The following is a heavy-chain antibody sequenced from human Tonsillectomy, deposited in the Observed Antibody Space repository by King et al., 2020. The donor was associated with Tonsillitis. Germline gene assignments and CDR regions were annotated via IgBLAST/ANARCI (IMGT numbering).Heavy chain of an antibody. J-gene: IGHJ4*02. CDR1: GYTLTGYY. CDR2: INFNNGGT. V-gene: IGHV1-2*02. Sequence: LQLVQSGAEVKKPGASVKVSCKASGYTLTGYYTHWVRQAPGQGLEWMGMINFNNGGTNYAEKFQGRVTMTRDTSITTDYMELSRLRSDDTAVYYCARGGHDSGGNYTYYCGQRALVSASS. D-gene: IGHD4-23*01. CDR3: ARGGHDSGGNYTYY.